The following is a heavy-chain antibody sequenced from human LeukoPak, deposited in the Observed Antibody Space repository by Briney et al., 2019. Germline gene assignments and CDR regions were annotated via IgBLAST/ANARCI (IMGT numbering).Heavy chain of an antibody. D-gene: IGHD3-9*01. J-gene: IGHJ5*02. Sequence: SETLSLTCTGSGGSISSYYWSWIRQPAGKGLEWIGRIYTSGSTNYNPSLKSRVTMSVDTSKNQFSLKLSSVTAADTAVYYCARDWFGILTGYYIAWFDPWGQGTLVTVSS. CDR3: ARDWFGILTGYYIAWFDP. CDR2: IYTSGST. V-gene: IGHV4-4*07. CDR1: GGSISSYY.